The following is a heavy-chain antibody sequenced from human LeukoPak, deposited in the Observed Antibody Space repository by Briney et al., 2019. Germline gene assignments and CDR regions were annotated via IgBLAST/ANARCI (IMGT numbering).Heavy chain of an antibody. D-gene: IGHD3-3*01. CDR2: IKQDGSEK. CDR1: GFTFSSYW. J-gene: IGHJ4*02. V-gene: IGHV3-7*01. CDR3: ARLPYYYDFWSGYPYYFDY. Sequence: GGSLRPSCAASGFTFSSYWMSWVRQAPGKGLEWVANIKQDGSEKYYVDSVKGRFTISRDNAKNSLYLQMNGLRAEDTAVYYCARLPYYYDFWSGYPYYFDYWGQGTLVTVSS.